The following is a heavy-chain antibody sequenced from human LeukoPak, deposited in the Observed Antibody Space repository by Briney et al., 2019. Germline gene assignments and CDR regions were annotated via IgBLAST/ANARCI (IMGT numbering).Heavy chain of an antibody. J-gene: IGHJ3*02. CDR2: ISWNSGSI. CDR3: ARTYYDFWSGYLGPTNDAFDI. CDR1: GFTFDDYA. V-gene: IGHV3-9*01. Sequence: GRSLRLSCAASGFTFDDYAMHWVRQAPGKGLEWVSGISWNSGSIGYADSVKGRFTISRDNAKNSLYLQMNSLRAEDTAVYYCARTYYDFWSGYLGPTNDAFDIWGQGTMVTVSS. D-gene: IGHD3-3*01.